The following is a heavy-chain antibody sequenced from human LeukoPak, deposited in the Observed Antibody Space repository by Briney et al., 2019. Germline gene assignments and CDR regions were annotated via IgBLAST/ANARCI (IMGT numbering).Heavy chain of an antibody. CDR3: ARTYIAPLPYGDSVCFDY. CDR1: GGSISSYY. J-gene: IGHJ4*02. CDR2: IYTSGSI. D-gene: IGHD4-17*01. Sequence: SETLSLTCTVSGGSISSYYWSWIRQPAGKGLEWIGRIYTSGSIDYNPSLKSRLTMSVDTSKNQFSLNLRSVTAADTAVYYCARTYIAPLPYGDSVCFDYWGQGTLVTVSS. V-gene: IGHV4-4*07.